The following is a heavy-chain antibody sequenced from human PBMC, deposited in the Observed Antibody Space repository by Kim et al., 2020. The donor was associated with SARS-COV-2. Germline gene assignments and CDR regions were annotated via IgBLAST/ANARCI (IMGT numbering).Heavy chain of an antibody. D-gene: IGHD2-15*01. CDR2: IKSKTDGGTT. CDR1: GFTFSNAW. CDR3: TTEYCSGGSCYRYYYYGMDL. J-gene: IGHJ6*02. Sequence: GGSLRLSCAASGFTFSNAWMSWVRQAPGKGLEWVGRIKSKTDGGTTDYAAPVKGRFTISRDDSKNTLYLQMNSLKTEDTAVYYCTTEYCSGGSCYRYYYYGMDLWGQGTAVTVS. V-gene: IGHV3-15*01.